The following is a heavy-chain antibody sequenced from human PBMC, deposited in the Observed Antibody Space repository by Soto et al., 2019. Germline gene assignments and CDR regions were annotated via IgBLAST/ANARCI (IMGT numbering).Heavy chain of an antibody. V-gene: IGHV3-9*01. D-gene: IGHD6-6*01. CDR3: AKGIVSSSLSGIFDY. Sequence: GGSLRLSCAASGFTFDDYAMHWVRQAPGKGLEWVSGISWNSGSIGYADSVKGRFTISRDNAKNSLYLQMNSLKAEDTALYYCAKGIVSSSLSGIFDYWGQGTLVTVSS. J-gene: IGHJ4*02. CDR1: GFTFDDYA. CDR2: ISWNSGSI.